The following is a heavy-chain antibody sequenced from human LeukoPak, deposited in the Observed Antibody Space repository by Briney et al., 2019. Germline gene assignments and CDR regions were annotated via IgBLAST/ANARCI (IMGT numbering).Heavy chain of an antibody. D-gene: IGHD3/OR15-3a*01. CDR1: GGSISSYY. CDR3: ARARIFSTGDRPFDY. J-gene: IGHJ4*02. V-gene: IGHV4-59*01. Sequence: SETLSLTCTVSGGSISSYYWSWIRQPPGKGLEWIGYIYYSGSTNYNPSLKSRVTISVDTSKNQFSLKLSSVTAADTAVYYCARARIFSTGDRPFDYWGQGTLVTVSS. CDR2: IYYSGST.